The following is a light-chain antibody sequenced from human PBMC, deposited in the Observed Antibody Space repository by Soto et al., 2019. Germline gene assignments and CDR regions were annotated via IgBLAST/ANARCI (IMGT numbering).Light chain of an antibody. CDR1: TSDIGDYDY. V-gene: IGLV2-14*01. CDR2: EVS. J-gene: IGLJ3*02. CDR3: SSFRRGDTLL. Sequence: QLVLTQPASVSGSPGQSITISCTGTTSDIGDYDYVSWYQQHPGKAPKLIIYEVSNRPSGASNRFSGSRSGNTASLTISGLQAEDEADYYCSSFRRGDTLLFGGGTKLTVL.